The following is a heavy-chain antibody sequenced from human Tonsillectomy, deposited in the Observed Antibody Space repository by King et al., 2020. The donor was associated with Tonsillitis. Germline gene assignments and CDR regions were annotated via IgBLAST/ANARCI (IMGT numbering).Heavy chain of an antibody. D-gene: IGHD2-15*01. Sequence: VQLVESGGGLVQPGGSLRLSCAASGFTFSSYAMRWVRQAPGGGLEWVSSITDSGAGTYHARSGRGRFTISRDNSKNILYLQMNSLRADDTAVYYCVKAPPRVGYLQNWGQGTLVPVPS. CDR3: VKAPPRVGYLQN. CDR2: ITDSGAGT. V-gene: IGHV3-23*04. J-gene: IGHJ1*01. CDR1: GFTFSSYA.